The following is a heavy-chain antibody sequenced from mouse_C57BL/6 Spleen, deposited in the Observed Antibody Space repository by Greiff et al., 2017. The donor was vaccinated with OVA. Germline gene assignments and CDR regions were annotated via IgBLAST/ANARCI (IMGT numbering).Heavy chain of an antibody. V-gene: IGHV1-82*01. D-gene: IGHD2-4*01. CDR3: ARPYDYDGFFYWYFGV. Sequence: VHLVESGPELVKPGASVKISCKASGYAFSSSWMNWVKQRPGKGLAWIGRIYPGDGDTNYNGKFKGKATLTADKSSSTAYMQLSSLTSEDSAVYFCARPYDYDGFFYWYFGVWGTGTTVTVSS. J-gene: IGHJ1*03. CDR2: IYPGDGDT. CDR1: GYAFSSSW.